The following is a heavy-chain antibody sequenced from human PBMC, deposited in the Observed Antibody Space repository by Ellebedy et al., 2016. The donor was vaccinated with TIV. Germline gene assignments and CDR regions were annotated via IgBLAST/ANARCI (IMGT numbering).Heavy chain of an antibody. CDR3: ARDRYGDYYFDY. CDR1: GFTFSSYA. J-gene: IGHJ4*02. CDR2: ISYDGSNK. Sequence: GESLKISXAASGFTFSSYAMHWVRQAPGKGLEWVAVISYDGSNKYYADSVKGRFTISRDNSKNTLYLQMNSLKTEDTAVYYCARDRYGDYYFDYWGQGTLVTVSS. D-gene: IGHD4-17*01. V-gene: IGHV3-30-3*01.